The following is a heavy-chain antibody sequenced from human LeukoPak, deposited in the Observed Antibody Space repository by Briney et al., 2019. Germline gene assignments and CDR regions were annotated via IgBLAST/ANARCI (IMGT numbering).Heavy chain of an antibody. V-gene: IGHV4-39*01. D-gene: IGHD6-13*01. CDR2: IYYSGST. CDR1: GGSISSSSYY. CDR3: ARRAGAAAGYYYYMDV. J-gene: IGHJ6*03. Sequence: NPSETLSLTCTVSGGSISSSSYYWGWIRQPPGKGLEWIGSIYYSGSTYYNPSLKSRVTISVYTSKNQFSLKLSSVTAADTAVYYCARRAGAAAGYYYYMDVWGKGTTVTISS.